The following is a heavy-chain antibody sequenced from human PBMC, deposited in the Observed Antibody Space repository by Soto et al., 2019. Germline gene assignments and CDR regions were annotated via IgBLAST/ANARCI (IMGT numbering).Heavy chain of an antibody. Sequence: EVQLVESGGGLVQPGGSLRLSCAASGFTFSSYDMHWVRQATGKCLEWVSAIGTAGDPYYPGSVKGRFTISRENAKNSLYLQMNSLRAGDTAVYYCARGGIAAAGSGFVYYYYGMDVWGQGTTVTVSS. CDR2: IGTAGDP. D-gene: IGHD6-13*01. J-gene: IGHJ6*02. CDR3: ARGGIAAAGSGFVYYYYGMDV. CDR1: GFTFSSYD. V-gene: IGHV3-13*05.